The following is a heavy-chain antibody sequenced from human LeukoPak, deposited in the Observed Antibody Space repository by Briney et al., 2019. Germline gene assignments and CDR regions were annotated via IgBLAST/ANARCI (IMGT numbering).Heavy chain of an antibody. Sequence: GGSLRLSCAAAGSYWMHWVRQAPGKGLVWVSHINSDGSWTSYADSVKGRFTISKDNAKNTVYLQMNNLRAEDTAVYYCVSFYETYWGRGTLVTVSS. CDR1: GSYW. J-gene: IGHJ4*02. CDR3: VSFYETY. V-gene: IGHV3-74*01. D-gene: IGHD2/OR15-2a*01. CDR2: INSDGSWT.